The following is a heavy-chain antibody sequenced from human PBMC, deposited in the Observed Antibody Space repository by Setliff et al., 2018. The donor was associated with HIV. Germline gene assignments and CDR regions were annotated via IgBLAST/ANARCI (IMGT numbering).Heavy chain of an antibody. V-gene: IGHV3-43D*04. CDR1: GFTFDDYT. D-gene: IGHD5-12*01. Sequence: GGSLRLSCAASGFTFDDYTMHWVRQAPGKGLEWISLISWNGGSKDYAESVKGRFTISRDNSKNSLYLQMNSLRAEDTALYYCVKDERVSTGRFQVRFFDYWGQGTLVTVSS. CDR2: ISWNGGSK. CDR3: VKDERVSTGRFQVRFFDY. J-gene: IGHJ4*02.